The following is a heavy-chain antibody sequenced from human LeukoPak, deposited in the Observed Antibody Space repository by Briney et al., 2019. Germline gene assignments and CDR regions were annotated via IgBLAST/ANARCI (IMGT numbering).Heavy chain of an antibody. Sequence: PGGSLRLSCAASGFTSSGYWMSWVRQAPGKGLQWVASIKQDGSEKYYVDSVKGRFTISRDNIKNSLYLQMNSLRAEDTAVYYCARDLCSSTSCYPYYFDYWGQGTLVIVSS. CDR3: ARDLCSSTSCYPYYFDY. CDR2: IKQDGSEK. D-gene: IGHD2-2*01. J-gene: IGHJ4*02. V-gene: IGHV3-7*01. CDR1: GFTSSGYW.